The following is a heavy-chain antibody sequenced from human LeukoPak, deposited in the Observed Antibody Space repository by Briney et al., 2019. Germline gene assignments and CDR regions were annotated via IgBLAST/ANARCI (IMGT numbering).Heavy chain of an antibody. CDR3: ARDVQQWLVRNYYYGMDV. CDR2: IYTSGST. Sequence: SETLSLTCTVSGGSISSYYWSWIRQPAGKGLEWIGRIYTSGSTNYNPSLKSRVTMSVDTSKNQFSLKLSSVTAADTAVYYCARDVQQWLVRNYYYGMDVWGQGTTVTVSS. CDR1: GGSISSYY. V-gene: IGHV4-4*07. D-gene: IGHD6-19*01. J-gene: IGHJ6*02.